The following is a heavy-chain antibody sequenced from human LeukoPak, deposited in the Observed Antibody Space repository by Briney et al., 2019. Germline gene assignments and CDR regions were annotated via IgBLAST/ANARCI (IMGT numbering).Heavy chain of an antibody. J-gene: IGHJ6*03. V-gene: IGHV4-59*01. CDR2: IYDSGSA. CDR3: ARGYYYYYMDV. Sequence: SETLSLTCTVSGASISSYYWSWVRQPPGKGLEWIAYIYDSGSANYNPSLTSRVTISVDTSKNQFSLKLSSVTAADTAVYYCARGYYYYYMDVWGKGTTVTVSS. CDR1: GASISSYY.